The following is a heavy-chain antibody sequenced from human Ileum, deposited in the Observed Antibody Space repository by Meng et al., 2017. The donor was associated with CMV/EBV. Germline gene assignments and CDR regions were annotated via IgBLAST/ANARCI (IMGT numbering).Heavy chain of an antibody. CDR2: IGSGGSTT. D-gene: IGHD3-10*01. CDR3: AKILVGIWFGEPFDY. J-gene: IGHJ4*02. CDR1: GFTFSSFA. Sequence: GGSLRLSCAASGFTFSSFAVGWVRQAPGKGLEWVSSIGSGGSTTYYAHSVKGRFTISKDSSRSTLYLQMNSLRAEDTAIYYCAKILVGIWFGEPFDYWGQGTLVTVSS. V-gene: IGHV3-23*01.